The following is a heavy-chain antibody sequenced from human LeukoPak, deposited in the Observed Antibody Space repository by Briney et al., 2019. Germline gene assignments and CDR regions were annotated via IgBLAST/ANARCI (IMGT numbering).Heavy chain of an antibody. J-gene: IGHJ4*02. CDR2: ISYDGSNK. Sequence: PGRSLRLSCAASGFTFSSYAMHWVRQAPGKGLEWVAVISYDGSNKYYADSVKGRFTISRDNSKNTLYLQMNSLRAEDTAVYYCASTSDGKHLYYFDYWGQGTLVTASS. CDR1: GFTFSSYA. CDR3: ASTSDGKHLYYFDY. V-gene: IGHV3-30*04. D-gene: IGHD6-6*01.